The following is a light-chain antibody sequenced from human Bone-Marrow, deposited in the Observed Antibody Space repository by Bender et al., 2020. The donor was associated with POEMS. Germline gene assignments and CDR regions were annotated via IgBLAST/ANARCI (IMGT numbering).Light chain of an antibody. CDR3: AAWEDSLNGWV. Sequence: QSALTQPASVSGSPGQSITISCAGTSSDLGSYNLVSWYQHRPGTAPELMIYDVSKRPSGVSNRFSGSKSGTSASLAISGLQSEDEADYYCAAWEDSLNGWVFGGGTKLTVL. CDR1: SSDLGSYNL. J-gene: IGLJ3*02. CDR2: DVS. V-gene: IGLV2-14*02.